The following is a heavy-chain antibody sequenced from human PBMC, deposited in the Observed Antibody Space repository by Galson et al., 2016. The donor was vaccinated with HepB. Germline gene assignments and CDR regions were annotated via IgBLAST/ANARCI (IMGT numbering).Heavy chain of an antibody. Sequence: SLRLSCAASGFSVSSNYMSWVRQAPGKGLEWVSVIYSADITHYGDSVKGRFTISRDKSKNTLYLQMNNLRAEDTAVYYCARDTRPEYDFWSGDGPPLYHGMDVWGQGTTVTVSS. V-gene: IGHV3-53*01. CDR3: ARDTRPEYDFWSGDGPPLYHGMDV. D-gene: IGHD3-3*01. J-gene: IGHJ6*02. CDR1: GFSVSSNY. CDR2: IYSADIT.